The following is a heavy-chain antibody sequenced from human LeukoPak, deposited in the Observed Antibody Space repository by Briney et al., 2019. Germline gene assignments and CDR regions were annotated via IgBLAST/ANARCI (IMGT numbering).Heavy chain of an antibody. D-gene: IGHD5-24*01. CDR2: IGIDSGNT. Sequence: PGPCLRPACPATGFTFSHYSINSVRQAPGKGLEWISYIGIDSGNTNYADSVKSRFTISGDKDKNSLYLQMNSLRVEDTAVYYCARDYKYPFDNWGQGTLVTVSS. J-gene: IGHJ4*02. CDR3: ARDYKYPFDN. CDR1: GFTFSHYS. V-gene: IGHV3-48*01.